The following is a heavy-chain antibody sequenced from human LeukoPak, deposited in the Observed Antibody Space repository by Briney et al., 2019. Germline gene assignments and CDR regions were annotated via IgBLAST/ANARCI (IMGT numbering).Heavy chain of an antibody. V-gene: IGHV4-59*01. CDR1: GFTFSNYW. CDR3: ARASSIAAQGWFDP. J-gene: IGHJ5*02. D-gene: IGHD6-6*01. Sequence: PGGSLRLSCAASGFTFSNYWLTWVRQAPGQGLEWIGYIYYSGSTNYNPSLKSRVTISVDTSKNQFSLKLSSVTAADTAVYYCARASSIAAQGWFDPWGQGTLVTVSS. CDR2: IYYSGST.